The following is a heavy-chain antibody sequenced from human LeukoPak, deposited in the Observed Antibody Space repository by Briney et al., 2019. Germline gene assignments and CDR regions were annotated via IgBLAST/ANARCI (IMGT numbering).Heavy chain of an antibody. CDR3: AREISSGSHTWFDS. V-gene: IGHV1-46*01. J-gene: IGHJ5*01. D-gene: IGHD1-26*01. CDR1: GYTFTTYY. Sequence: ASVKVSCDASGYTFTTYYVHWIRQAPGQGLEWMGIIYPSGGSTSYAQKFQGRVTMTRDTSTSTVYMELNSLRSEDTAVYYCAREISSGSHTWFDSCGQGTLVTVSS. CDR2: IYPSGGST.